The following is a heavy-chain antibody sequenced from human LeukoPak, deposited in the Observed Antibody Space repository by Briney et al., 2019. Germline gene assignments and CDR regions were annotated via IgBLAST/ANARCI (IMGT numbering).Heavy chain of an antibody. CDR1: GGSINSSSYY. Sequence: SETLSLTCTVSGGSINSSSYYWGWIRQPPGKGLEWIGSISYSGSTYYNPSLKSRVTISVDTSRNQFSLNLNSVTAADTAVYYCARRRQQLVVDYWGQGTLVTVSS. J-gene: IGHJ4*02. CDR2: ISYSGST. CDR3: ARRRQQLVVDY. D-gene: IGHD6-13*01. V-gene: IGHV4-39*01.